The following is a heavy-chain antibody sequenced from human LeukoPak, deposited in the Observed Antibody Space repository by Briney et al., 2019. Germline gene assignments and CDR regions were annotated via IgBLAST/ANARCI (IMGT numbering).Heavy chain of an antibody. V-gene: IGHV3-30*02. J-gene: IGHJ4*02. CDR1: GITFSNYG. CDR3: ARDYVQDY. CDR2: IRFDGSNR. Sequence: GGSLRLSCVASGITFSNYGMHWVRQAPGKGLEWVAFIRFDGSNRYYADSVKGRFTISRDTSKNTLFLQMNSLRDEDTAVYYCARDYVQDYWGQGTLVTVSS. D-gene: IGHD3-16*01.